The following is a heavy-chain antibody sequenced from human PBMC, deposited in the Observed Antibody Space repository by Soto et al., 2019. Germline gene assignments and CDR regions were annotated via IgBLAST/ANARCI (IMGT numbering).Heavy chain of an antibody. CDR1: GYSFTSYW. Sequence: GESLKISCQGSGYSFTSYWISWVRQMPGKGLEWMGRIDPSDFDSDYSPSFQGRVTISIDRSISTAYLQWSSLKASDTAMYYCARSFGASDYFDSWGRGTQVTVSS. D-gene: IGHD3-10*01. CDR2: IDPSDFDS. V-gene: IGHV5-10-1*01. J-gene: IGHJ4*02. CDR3: ARSFGASDYFDS.